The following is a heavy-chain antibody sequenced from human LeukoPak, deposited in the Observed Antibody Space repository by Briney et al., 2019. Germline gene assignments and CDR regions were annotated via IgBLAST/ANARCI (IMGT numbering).Heavy chain of an antibody. Sequence: PGRSLRLSCAASGFIFSTYWMSWVRQAPGKGLEWVANIKQDGSEKYYVDSVKGRFTISRDNAKNSLYLQMNSLRAEDTAVYYCAKTTNPRLDSSSSDYWGQGTLVTVSS. CDR2: IKQDGSEK. V-gene: IGHV3-7*01. CDR3: AKTTNPRLDSSSSDY. D-gene: IGHD6-6*01. CDR1: GFIFSTYW. J-gene: IGHJ4*02.